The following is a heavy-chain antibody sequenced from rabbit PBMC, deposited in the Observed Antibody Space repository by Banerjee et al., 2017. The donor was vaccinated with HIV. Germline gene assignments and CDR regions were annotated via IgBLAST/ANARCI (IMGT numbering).Heavy chain of an antibody. D-gene: IGHD4-1*01. CDR1: GFSFSSSYW. J-gene: IGHJ4*01. Sequence: QEQLEESGGDLVKPEGSLTLTCTASGFSFSSSYWICWVRQAPGKGLEWIACIYAGSSGNTYYASWAKGRFTISKTSSTTVTLQMTSLTAADTATYFCARAINGWGADYFNLWGPGTLVTVS. CDR2: IYAGSSGNT. CDR3: ARAINGWGADYFNL. V-gene: IGHV1S45*01.